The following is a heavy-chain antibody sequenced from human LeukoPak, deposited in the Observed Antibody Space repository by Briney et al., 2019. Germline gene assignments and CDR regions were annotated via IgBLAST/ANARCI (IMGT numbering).Heavy chain of an antibody. V-gene: IGHV4-4*07. J-gene: IGHJ5*02. Sequence: PSETLSLTCIVSGASISDYYWSWIRQPAGKGLEWIGRIYTSGSTNYNPSLKSRVTMSVDTSKNQFSLKLSSVTAADTAVYYCARGRTDRTTYYDFWSGYDRAYNWFDPWGQGTLVTVSS. CDR3: ARGRTDRTTYYDFWSGYDRAYNWFDP. CDR1: GASISDYY. D-gene: IGHD3-3*01. CDR2: IYTSGST.